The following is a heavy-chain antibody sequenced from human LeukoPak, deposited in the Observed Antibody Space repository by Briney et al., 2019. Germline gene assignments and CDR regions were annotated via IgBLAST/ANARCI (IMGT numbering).Heavy chain of an antibody. CDR1: GGSISDYY. J-gene: IGHJ6*03. D-gene: IGHD3-3*01. CDR3: ARSAPYYDFWTGYYDALYYMDV. V-gene: IGHV4-59*01. Sequence: SPSETLSLTCTVSGGSISDYYWSWIRQPPGKGLESIGYIRNRGSTNYNPSLKSRVTISVDTSKNQFSLKLRSVTAADTAVYYCARSAPYYDFWTGYYDALYYMDVWGKGTTVTVSS. CDR2: IRNRGST.